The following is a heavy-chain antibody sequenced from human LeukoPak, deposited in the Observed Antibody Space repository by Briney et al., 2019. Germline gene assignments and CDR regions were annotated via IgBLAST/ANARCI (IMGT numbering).Heavy chain of an antibody. Sequence: ASVKVSCKASGYTFTSYYMHWVRQAPGQGLEWMGIINPSGGSTSYAQKFQGRVTMTRDMSTSTVYMELSSLRSEDTAVYYCARGLGYCSSTSCYTWGNWFDPWGQGTLVTVSS. CDR1: GYTFTSYY. D-gene: IGHD2-2*02. V-gene: IGHV1-46*01. CDR3: ARGLGYCSSTSCYTWGNWFDP. J-gene: IGHJ5*02. CDR2: INPSGGST.